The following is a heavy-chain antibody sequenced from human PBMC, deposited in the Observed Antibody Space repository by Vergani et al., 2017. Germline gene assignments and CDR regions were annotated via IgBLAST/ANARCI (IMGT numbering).Heavy chain of an antibody. V-gene: IGHV4-39*01. CDR2: IYYSGST. CDR1: GGSISSSSYY. J-gene: IGHJ4*02. CDR3: ARPTQRPYSSSFGHFDY. D-gene: IGHD6-13*01. Sequence: QLQLQESGPGLVKPSETLSLTCTVSGGSISSSSYYWGWIRQPPGKGLEWIGSIYYSGSTYYNPSLKSRVTISVDTSKNQFSLKLSSVTAADTAVYYCARPTQRPYSSSFGHFDYWGQGTLVTVSS.